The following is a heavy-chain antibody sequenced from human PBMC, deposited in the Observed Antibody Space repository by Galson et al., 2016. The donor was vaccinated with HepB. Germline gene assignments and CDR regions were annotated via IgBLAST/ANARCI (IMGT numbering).Heavy chain of an antibody. Sequence: QSGAEVKKPGESLKISCKGSGYSFSSYWIGWVRQMPGKGLEWMGIIYPDDSDTRYSPSFQGQVTSSADKSISTAYLQWSSLMASDTAVYHCARNGKPPGPPRYGYYSGVDVWGRGTTVVVSS. J-gene: IGHJ6*02. CDR3: ARNGKPPGPPRYGYYSGVDV. D-gene: IGHD3-10*01. CDR2: IYPDDSDT. V-gene: IGHV5-51*01. CDR1: GYSFSSYW.